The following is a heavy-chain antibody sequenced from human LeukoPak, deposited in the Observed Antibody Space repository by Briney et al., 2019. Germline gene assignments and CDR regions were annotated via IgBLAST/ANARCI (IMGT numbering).Heavy chain of an antibody. CDR3: ATRVTADSYDASDI. CDR1: GFVFRSFS. CDR2: ISSTSNHK. Sequence: GGSLRLSCAASGFVFRSFSMTWVRQAPGKGLEWVASISSTSNHKYHADSVKGRSTISRDNDENSLYLQMNSLRAEDTALYYCATRVTADSYDASDIWGQGTMVTVSS. V-gene: IGHV3-21*06. J-gene: IGHJ3*02. D-gene: IGHD6-25*01.